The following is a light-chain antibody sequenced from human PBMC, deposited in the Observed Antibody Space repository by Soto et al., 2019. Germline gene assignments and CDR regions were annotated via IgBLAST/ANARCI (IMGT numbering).Light chain of an antibody. Sequence: QSALTQPASVSGSPGQSITISCTGTRDDVGGYNYVSWYQQYPGKAPKLMIYEVSYRPSGVSNRFSGSRSGYTASLSISGLQAEDEADYYCSAYTNIGTLVFGGGTKLTVL. J-gene: IGLJ3*02. CDR1: RDDVGGYNY. CDR3: SAYTNIGTLV. V-gene: IGLV2-14*01. CDR2: EVS.